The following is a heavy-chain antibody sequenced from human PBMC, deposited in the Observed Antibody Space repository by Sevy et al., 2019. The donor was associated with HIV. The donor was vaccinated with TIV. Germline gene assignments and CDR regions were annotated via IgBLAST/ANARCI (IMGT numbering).Heavy chain of an antibody. CDR1: GYSISSGYY. Sequence: SETLSLTCAVSGYSISSGYYWGWIRQPPGKGLEWIGSIYHSGSTYYNPSLKSRVTISVDTSKNQFSRKLSSVTAADTAVYYCARADTYFYDSSGEPGDLSFDYWCQGTLVTVSS. V-gene: IGHV4-38-2*01. D-gene: IGHD3-22*01. J-gene: IGHJ4*02. CDR2: IYHSGST. CDR3: ARADTYFYDSSGEPGDLSFDY.